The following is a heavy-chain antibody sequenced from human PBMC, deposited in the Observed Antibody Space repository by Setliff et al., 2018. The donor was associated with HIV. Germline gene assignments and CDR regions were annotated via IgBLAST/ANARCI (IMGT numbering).Heavy chain of an antibody. J-gene: IGHJ4*02. CDR2: IYHSGST. V-gene: IGHV4-4*02. CDR1: GFTFNNAW. CDR3: ARATWLVHPFPLYYFDY. D-gene: IGHD6-19*01. Sequence: PGGSLRLSCAASGFTFNNAWMTWVRQPPGKGLEWIGEIYHSGSTNYNPSLKSRVTISVDKSKNQFSLKLISVTAADTAVYYCARATWLVHPFPLYYFDYWGQGTLVTVSS.